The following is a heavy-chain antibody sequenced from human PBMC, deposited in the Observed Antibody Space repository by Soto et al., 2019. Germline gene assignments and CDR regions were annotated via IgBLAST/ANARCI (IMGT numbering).Heavy chain of an antibody. Sequence: EVQLVESGGGLEQPGRSLRLSCVASGFRFDDYAMHWVRQAPGKGLEWVSGISWNSGKIGYADSVKGRFTISRDNAKNSLYLQMNSLRAEDTALYYCAKARGGSSDHYFDYWGQGTLVTVSS. D-gene: IGHD6-13*01. CDR2: ISWNSGKI. CDR1: GFRFDDYA. V-gene: IGHV3-9*01. J-gene: IGHJ4*02. CDR3: AKARGGSSDHYFDY.